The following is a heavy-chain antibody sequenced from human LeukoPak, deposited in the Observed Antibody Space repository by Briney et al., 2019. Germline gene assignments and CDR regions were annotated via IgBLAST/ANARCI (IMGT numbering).Heavy chain of an antibody. CDR2: IYYSGST. Sequence: SETLSLTCTVSGGSIINYYWSWIRQPPGKGLEWIGYIYYSGSTNYNPSLKSRVTISVDTSKNQFSQKLSSVTAADTAVYYCARGDYGVGDFDYWGQGTLVTVSS. CDR1: GGSIINYY. CDR3: ARGDYGVGDFDY. D-gene: IGHD4-17*01. V-gene: IGHV4-59*01. J-gene: IGHJ4*02.